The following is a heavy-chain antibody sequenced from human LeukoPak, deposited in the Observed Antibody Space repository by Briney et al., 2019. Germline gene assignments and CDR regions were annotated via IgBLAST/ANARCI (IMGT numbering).Heavy chain of an antibody. V-gene: IGHV4-39*07. J-gene: IGHJ4*02. D-gene: IGHD2-15*01. CDR1: GGSISSSSYY. CDR3: ATTGVADVDY. CDR2: IYYSGST. Sequence: SETLSLTCTVSGGSISSSSYYWGWIRQPPGKGLEWIGSIYYSGSTYYNPSLKSRVTISVDTSKNQFSLKLSSVTAADTAVYYCATTGVADVDYWGQGTLVTVSS.